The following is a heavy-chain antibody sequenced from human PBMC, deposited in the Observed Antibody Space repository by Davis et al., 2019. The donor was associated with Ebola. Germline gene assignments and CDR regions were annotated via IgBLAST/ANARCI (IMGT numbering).Heavy chain of an antibody. J-gene: IGHJ6*04. D-gene: IGHD3-3*01. CDR3: AREIFGALPLGYGMDV. V-gene: IGHV3-23*01. CDR1: GFIFSNYA. CDR2: ISGSGDST. Sequence: GESLKISCAASGFIFSNYAMTWVRQAPGKGLEWASTISGSGDSTYFPDSVEGRFTISRDNSKNTLYLQMSSLRAEDTAVYYCAREIFGALPLGYGMDVWGKGTTVTVSS.